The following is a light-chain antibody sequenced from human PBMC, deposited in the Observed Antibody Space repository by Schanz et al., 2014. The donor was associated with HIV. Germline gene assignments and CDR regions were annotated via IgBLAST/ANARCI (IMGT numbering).Light chain of an antibody. J-gene: IGKJ1*01. Sequence: EIVLTQSPGTLSLPPGQRATLSCRASHSVSSNYLAWYQQKPGQAPRLLIYGASKRATGISDRFSGSGSGTDFNLTISRLEPEDFALYYCQQYGSSPPLTFGQGTKVEIK. CDR2: GAS. CDR1: HSVSSNY. CDR3: QQYGSSPPLT. V-gene: IGKV3-20*01.